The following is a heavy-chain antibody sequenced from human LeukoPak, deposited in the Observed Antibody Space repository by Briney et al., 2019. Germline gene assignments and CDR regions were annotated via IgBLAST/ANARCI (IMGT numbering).Heavy chain of an antibody. J-gene: IGHJ4*02. Sequence: SVKVSCKASGGTFSSYAISWVRQAPGQGLEWMGGIIPIFGTANYAQKFQGRVTITSDESTSTAYMELSSLRSEDTAVYYCARDGYYYDSSGYYFDYWGQGTLVTVSS. D-gene: IGHD3-22*01. CDR3: ARDGYYYDSSGYYFDY. V-gene: IGHV1-69*01. CDR2: IIPIFGTA. CDR1: GGTFSSYA.